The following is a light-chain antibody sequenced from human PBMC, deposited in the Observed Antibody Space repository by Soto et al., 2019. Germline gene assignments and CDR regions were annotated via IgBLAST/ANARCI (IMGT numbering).Light chain of an antibody. CDR3: QVRTNWSIA. CDR2: DAS. CDR1: QSVSSH. J-gene: IGKJ5*01. V-gene: IGKV3-11*01. Sequence: EIVLTQSPATLSLSPVERATLSCRASQSVSSHLAWYQQKPGQAPRLLIYDASKRATGIPARFSGSGSGTDFTLTISSLEPEDFAVYYCQVRTNWSIAFGRGTRLEI.